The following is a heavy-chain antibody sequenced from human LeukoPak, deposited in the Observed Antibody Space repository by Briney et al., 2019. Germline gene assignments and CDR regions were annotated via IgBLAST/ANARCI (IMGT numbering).Heavy chain of an antibody. CDR2: IYYSGST. J-gene: IGHJ4*02. CDR3: VGATQGSYFDY. Sequence: SETLSLTCTVSGGSISSYYWSWIRQPPGKGLEWIGYIYYSGSTNYNPSLKSRLTISVDTSKNQYSLKLSSVTAADTAVYYCVGATQGSYFDYWGQGTRVTVSS. CDR1: GGSISSYY. V-gene: IGHV4-59*12.